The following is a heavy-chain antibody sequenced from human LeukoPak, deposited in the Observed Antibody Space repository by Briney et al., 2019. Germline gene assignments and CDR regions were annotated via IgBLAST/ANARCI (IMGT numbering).Heavy chain of an antibody. CDR3: ARATPDYYYYYGMDV. V-gene: IGHV4-59*01. J-gene: IGHJ6*02. CDR1: GGSISSYY. CDR2: IYYSGST. Sequence: PSETLSLTCTLSGGSISSYYWSWIRQPPGKGLEWIGYIYYSGSTNYNPSLKSRVTISVDTSKNQFSLKLSSVTAADTAVYYCARATPDYYYYYGMDVWGQGTTVTVSS.